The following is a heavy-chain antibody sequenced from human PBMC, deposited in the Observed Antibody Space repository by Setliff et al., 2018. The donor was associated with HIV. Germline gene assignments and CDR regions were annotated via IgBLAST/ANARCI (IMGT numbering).Heavy chain of an antibody. CDR1: GYSISSDYC. V-gene: IGHV4-38-2*02. CDR2: MCHGGNNN. Sequence: PSETLSLTCGVSGYSISSDYCWGWIRQPPGKGLEWIGNMCHGGNNNYYNPSLKSRVTISVDTSKNQFSLRLSSVTAADTAMYYCVRDDYGYNGKGFDYWGPGTLVTVSS. CDR3: VRDDYGYNGKGFDY. J-gene: IGHJ4*02. D-gene: IGHD4-17*01.